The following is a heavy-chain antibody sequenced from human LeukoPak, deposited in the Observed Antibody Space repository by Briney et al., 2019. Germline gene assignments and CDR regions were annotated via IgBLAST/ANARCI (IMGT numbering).Heavy chain of an antibody. D-gene: IGHD5-18*01. CDR2: IYYSGST. V-gene: IGHV4-59*01. Sequence: SETLSLTCTVSGGSISSYYWGWIRQRPGKGLGWFGYIYYSGSTNYNPSLKRRVTISVDTSKNQFSLKLSSVTAADTAVYYCARARYSYGAHIFDYWGQGTLVTVSS. CDR3: ARARYSYGAHIFDY. CDR1: GGSISSYY. J-gene: IGHJ4*02.